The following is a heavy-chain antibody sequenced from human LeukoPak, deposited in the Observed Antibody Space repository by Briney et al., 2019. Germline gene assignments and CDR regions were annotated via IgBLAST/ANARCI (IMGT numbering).Heavy chain of an antibody. D-gene: IGHD5-12*01. J-gene: IGHJ4*02. CDR1: GYTFTGYY. Sequence: ASVKVSCKASGYTFTGYYMHWVRQAPGQGLEWMGWINPNSGGTNYAQKFQGWVTMTRDTSISTAYMELSRLRSDDTAVYYCARESRYSGYDLRGVVGYWGQGTLVTVSS. CDR3: ARESRYSGYDLRGVVGY. CDR2: INPNSGGT. V-gene: IGHV1-2*04.